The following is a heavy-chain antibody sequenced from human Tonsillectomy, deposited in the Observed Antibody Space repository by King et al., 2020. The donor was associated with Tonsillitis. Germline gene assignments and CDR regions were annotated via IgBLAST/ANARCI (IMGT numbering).Heavy chain of an antibody. J-gene: IGHJ4*02. CDR3: ARDATFRGTRRNYFDS. CDR2: VNPAGGST. D-gene: IGHD1-26*01. Sequence: VQLVQSGAELKKPGASVRISCKPSGYLFTTNYMHWVRQTPEQGLEWMGIVNPAGGSTTYSPKFQGRLSMTRDMSTSTIYMELSNLRSGDTAVYFCARDATFRGTRRNYFDSWGQGTLVTVSS. CDR1: GYLFTTNY. V-gene: IGHV1-46*01.